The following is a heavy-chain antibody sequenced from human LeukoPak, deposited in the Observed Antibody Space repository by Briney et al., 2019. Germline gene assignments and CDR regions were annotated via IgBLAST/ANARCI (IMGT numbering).Heavy chain of an antibody. Sequence: SETLSLTCTVSGGSISSSSYYWGWIRQPPGKGLEWIGSIYYSGSTYYNPSLKSRVTISVDTSKNQFSLKLSSVTAADTAVYYCARGRWTDYWGQGTLVTVSS. CDR1: GGSISSSSYY. D-gene: IGHD4-23*01. CDR2: IYYSGST. V-gene: IGHV4-39*01. J-gene: IGHJ4*02. CDR3: ARGRWTDY.